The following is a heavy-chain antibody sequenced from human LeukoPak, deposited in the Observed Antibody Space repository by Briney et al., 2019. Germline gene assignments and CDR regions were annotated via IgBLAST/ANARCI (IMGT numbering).Heavy chain of an antibody. V-gene: IGHV1-18*01. CDR2: INVYKCDT. CDR3: ARDGGYGSGSYYNVGVDY. Sequence: GASVKVSCKASGYTFTSYGISWVRQAPGQGREGVAWINVYKCDTYYAQQFQGRVTMTTDTSPRTAYMELRSLRADETAVYYCARDGGYGSGSYYNVGVDYWGQGTLVTVSS. CDR1: GYTFTSYG. D-gene: IGHD3-10*01. J-gene: IGHJ4*02.